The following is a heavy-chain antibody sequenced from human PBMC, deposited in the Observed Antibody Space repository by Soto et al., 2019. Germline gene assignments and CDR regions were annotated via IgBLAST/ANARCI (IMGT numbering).Heavy chain of an antibody. CDR3: ARGVDTMIEVESPDY. V-gene: IGHV3-30-3*01. Sequence: QVQLVESGGGVVQPGRSLRLSCAASGFTFSNYAMHWVRQAPGRGLEWVAVISYDGSNKYYADSVKGRFTISRDNSKNPLYLQMNSLRGEDTAVFYCARGVDTMIEVESPDYWGQGTLVTVSS. CDR2: ISYDGSNK. D-gene: IGHD3-22*01. CDR1: GFTFSNYA. J-gene: IGHJ4*02.